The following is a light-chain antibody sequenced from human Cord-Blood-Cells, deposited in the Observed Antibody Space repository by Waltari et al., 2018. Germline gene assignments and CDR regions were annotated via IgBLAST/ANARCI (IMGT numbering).Light chain of an antibody. V-gene: IGLV2-23*01. Sequence: ALPQPASVSGSPGQPTTIPGTGTSSAVGSFTFVSWYQQHPGKAPKPMIYEGSKRPSGVSNRFSGSKSGNTASLTISGLQAEDEADYYCCSYAGSSTLVFGGGTKLTVL. CDR1: SSAVGSFTF. CDR2: EGS. CDR3: CSYAGSSTLV. J-gene: IGLJ3*02.